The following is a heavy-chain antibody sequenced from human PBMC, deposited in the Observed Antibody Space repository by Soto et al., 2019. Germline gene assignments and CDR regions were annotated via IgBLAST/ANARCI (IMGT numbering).Heavy chain of an antibody. D-gene: IGHD2-2*01. V-gene: IGHV5-10-1*01. Sequence: GESLKISCTGFGYTFTTFWISWVRQMPGKGLEWMGRIDPRDSYVNYSPSFQGHVTISLDKSISTAYLQWGILKASDTAMYYCARLFCSTATCDSWFDPWGQGTLVTVSS. J-gene: IGHJ5*02. CDR2: IDPRDSYV. CDR1: GYTFTTFW. CDR3: ARLFCSTATCDSWFDP.